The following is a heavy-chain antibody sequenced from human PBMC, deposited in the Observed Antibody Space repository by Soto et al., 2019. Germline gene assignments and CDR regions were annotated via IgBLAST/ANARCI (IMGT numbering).Heavy chain of an antibody. J-gene: IGHJ4*02. CDR2: IYYSGST. Sequence: QVQLQESGPGLVKPSPILSLTCTVSGGSISSGGYYWSWIRQHPGKGLEWIGYIYYSGSTYYNPSLKSRVTISVDTSKNQFSLKLSSVTAADTAVYYCAREWRDYYFDYWGQGTLVTVSS. CDR1: GGSISSGGYY. CDR3: AREWRDYYFDY. V-gene: IGHV4-31*03.